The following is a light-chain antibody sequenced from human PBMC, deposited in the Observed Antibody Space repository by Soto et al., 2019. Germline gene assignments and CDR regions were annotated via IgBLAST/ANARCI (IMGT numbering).Light chain of an antibody. CDR3: AAWDDSLKGVI. Sequence: QSVLPKPPSAYWTPGQRVTLSFSGSSSNIGSNTVNWYQQLPGTALKLLIYSNNQRPSGVPDRFSGSKSGTSASLAISGLQSEDETDYYCAAWDDSLKGVIFGGGTKLTVL. CDR1: SSNIGSNT. J-gene: IGLJ2*01. CDR2: SNN. V-gene: IGLV1-44*01.